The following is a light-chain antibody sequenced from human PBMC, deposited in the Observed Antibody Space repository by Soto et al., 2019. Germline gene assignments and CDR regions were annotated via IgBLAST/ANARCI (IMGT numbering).Light chain of an antibody. Sequence: DIQMTQSPSSVSASVGDRVTITCRTSQDISNYLAGYQQKPGKAPNPLIYTASTLQSGVPSKFSGSGSGTDFTLTISSLQPEDFATYYCQQTNSVPLTFGGGTKVEIK. CDR2: TAS. CDR3: QQTNSVPLT. J-gene: IGKJ4*01. V-gene: IGKV1-12*01. CDR1: QDISNY.